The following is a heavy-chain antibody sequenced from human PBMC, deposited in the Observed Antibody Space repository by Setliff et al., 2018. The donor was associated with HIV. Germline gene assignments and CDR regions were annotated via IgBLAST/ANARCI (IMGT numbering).Heavy chain of an antibody. CDR2: VKSQSNGGTI. CDR3: TTIGYCRGTTCRSAFDI. V-gene: IGHV3-15*01. CDR1: GFTVSSNY. Sequence: GGSLRLSCAASGFTVSSNYMSWVRQAPGKGLEWVGRVKSQSNGGTIDYAEPGKGRFTMSRDDSKDTVHLEMNSLKTEDTAMYYCTTIGYCRGTTCRSAFDIWGQGTTVTVSS. J-gene: IGHJ3*02. D-gene: IGHD2-2*03.